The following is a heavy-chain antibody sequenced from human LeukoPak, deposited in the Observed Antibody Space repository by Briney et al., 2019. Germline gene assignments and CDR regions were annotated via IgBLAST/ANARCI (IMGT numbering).Heavy chain of an antibody. J-gene: IGHJ4*02. Sequence: PGGSLRLSCAASGFTFDDYTMHWVRHAPGKGLEWVSRVNSDGSSTSYADSVKGRFTISRDNAKNTLYLQMNSLRAEDTAVYYCARGENYDSSGYGKLDYWGQGTLVTVSS. D-gene: IGHD3-22*01. CDR1: GFTFDDYT. CDR2: VNSDGSST. V-gene: IGHV3-74*01. CDR3: ARGENYDSSGYGKLDY.